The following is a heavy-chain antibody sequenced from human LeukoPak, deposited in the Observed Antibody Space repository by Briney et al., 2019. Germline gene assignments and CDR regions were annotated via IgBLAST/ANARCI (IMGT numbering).Heavy chain of an antibody. Sequence: GGSLTLSCAASGFTFSSYAMSWVRQAPGKGLEWVLLVCGSGDSAYIADSVKGRFIISRDNSRNTLYLQMCGLRAEDTVLYCWATTLRAFDSPFDYWGQGTLVTVSS. J-gene: IGHJ4*02. V-gene: IGHV3-23*01. CDR1: GFTFSSYA. CDR2: VCGSGDSA. CDR3: ATTLRAFDSPFDY. D-gene: IGHD3-9*01.